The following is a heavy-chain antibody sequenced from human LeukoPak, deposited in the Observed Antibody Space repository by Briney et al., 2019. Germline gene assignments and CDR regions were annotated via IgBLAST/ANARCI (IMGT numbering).Heavy chain of an antibody. CDR1: DDTFTNYP. J-gene: IGHJ4*02. CDR3: ARGTLGYCSITSCYDMNY. D-gene: IGHD2-2*01. Sequence: GASVQVSCKASDDTFTNYPISWVRQAPGQGLEWMGWISAYNGNTEYAENFQGRVTMSTDTSTSTAYMELRSLRSDDTAVYYCARGTLGYCSITSCYDMNYWGQGTLVTVSS. CDR2: ISAYNGNT. V-gene: IGHV1-18*01.